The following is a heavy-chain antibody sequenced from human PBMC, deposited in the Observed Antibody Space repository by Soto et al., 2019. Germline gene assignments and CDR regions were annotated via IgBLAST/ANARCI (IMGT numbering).Heavy chain of an antibody. Sequence: WGSLRLSCAASGFTFTKYAMTCVRQAPGKGLEWVSSISKSGGDTYYADSVKGRFTISRDNSKNTLYLQMNGLRAEDTALYFCAKDTYSSSWYFWGQGTLVTVSS. CDR2: ISKSGGDT. CDR3: AKDTYSSSWYF. J-gene: IGHJ4*02. V-gene: IGHV3-23*01. CDR1: GFTFTKYA. D-gene: IGHD2-2*01.